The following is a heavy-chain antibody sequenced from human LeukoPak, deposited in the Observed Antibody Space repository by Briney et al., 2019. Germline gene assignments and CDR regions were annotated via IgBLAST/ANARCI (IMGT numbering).Heavy chain of an antibody. Sequence: GGSLRLSCAVSGFTFSHYSMNWVRQAPGKGLEWVSSISGNSNSIYYADSVKGRFTVSRDNAKNSLFLRMTSLRVEDTAVYYCARGVPQQCWFDPWGQGTLVTVSS. D-gene: IGHD6-13*01. V-gene: IGHV3-21*01. J-gene: IGHJ5*02. CDR2: ISGNSNSI. CDR3: ARGVPQQCWFDP. CDR1: GFTFSHYS.